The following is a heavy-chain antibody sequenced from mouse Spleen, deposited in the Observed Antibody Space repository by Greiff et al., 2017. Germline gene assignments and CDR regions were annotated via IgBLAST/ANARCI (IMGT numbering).Heavy chain of an antibody. D-gene: IGHD2-1*01. CDR1: GYTFTSYG. Sequence: QVQLQQSGAELARPGASVKLSCKASGYTFTSYGISWVKQRTGQGLEWIGEIYPRSGNTYYTEKFKGKATLTADKSSSTAYMELRSLTSEDSAVYFCASSYGKNWYFDVWGAGTTVTGSS. CDR3: ASSYGKNWYFDV. CDR2: IYPRSGNT. V-gene: IGHV1-81*01. J-gene: IGHJ1*01.